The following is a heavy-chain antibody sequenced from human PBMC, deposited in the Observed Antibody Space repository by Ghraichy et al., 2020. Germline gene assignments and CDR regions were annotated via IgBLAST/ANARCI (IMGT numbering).Heavy chain of an antibody. CDR2: TYYRSKWYN. CDR3: ARAGGTSSWSRYGMDV. J-gene: IGHJ6*02. Sequence: SQTLSLTCAISGDSVSSNSAAWNWIRQSPSRGLEWLGRTYYRSKWYNDYAVSVKSRITINPDTSKNQFSLQLNSVTPEDTAVYCCARAGGTSSWSRYGMDVWGQGTTVTVSS. V-gene: IGHV6-1*01. D-gene: IGHD6-13*01. CDR1: GDSVSSNSAA.